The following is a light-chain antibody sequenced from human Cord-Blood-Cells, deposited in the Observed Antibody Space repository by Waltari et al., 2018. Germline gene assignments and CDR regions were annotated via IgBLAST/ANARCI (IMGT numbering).Light chain of an antibody. CDR1: SPNIRINN. CDR2: RNN. Sequence: QSVLTQPPSASGTPGQRVTISCSGSSPNIRINNVYWSQQPPGTAPKLLIYRNNQRPSGVPDRFSGSNSGTSASLAISGLRSEDEADYYCAAWDDSLSGWVFGGGTKLTVL. CDR3: AAWDDSLSGWV. J-gene: IGLJ3*02. V-gene: IGLV1-47*01.